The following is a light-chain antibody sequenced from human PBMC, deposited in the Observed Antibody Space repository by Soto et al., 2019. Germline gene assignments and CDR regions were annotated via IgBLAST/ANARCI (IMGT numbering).Light chain of an antibody. CDR3: QQYKVYPYT. J-gene: IGKJ2*01. CDR2: DVS. V-gene: IGKV1-5*01. Sequence: DIQMTQSPSTLSASIGDRVTLTCRASQSLTGRLAWYQQKPGRPPKLLIYDVSILDSGVPSRFSGSESGTDVTLTISSLRPDDFATFYCQQYKVYPYTFGQGTRLDI. CDR1: QSLTGR.